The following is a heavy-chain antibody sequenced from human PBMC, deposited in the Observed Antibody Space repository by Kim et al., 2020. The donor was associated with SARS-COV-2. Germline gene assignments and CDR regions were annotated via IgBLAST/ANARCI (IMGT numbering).Heavy chain of an antibody. Sequence: SETLSLTCAVYGGSFSGYYWSWIRQPPGKGLEWIGEINHSGSTNYNPSLKSRVTISVDTSKNQFSLKLSSVTAADTAVYYCARLRYCSSTSCPPWGQGTL. D-gene: IGHD2-2*01. V-gene: IGHV4-34*01. J-gene: IGHJ5*02. CDR2: INHSGST. CDR1: GGSFSGYY. CDR3: ARLRYCSSTSCPP.